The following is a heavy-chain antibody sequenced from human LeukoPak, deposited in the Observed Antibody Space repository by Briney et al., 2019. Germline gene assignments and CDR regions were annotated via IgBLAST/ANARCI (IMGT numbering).Heavy chain of an antibody. D-gene: IGHD5-24*01. V-gene: IGHV4-39*02. CDR2: IYYNGRT. J-gene: IGHJ4*02. CDR3: ARDRRRDGYNFDI. Sequence: SETLSLTCTVSGDSINNNNYYWGWIRQPPGKGLEWIGNIYYNGRTYYSPSLKSRGTISVDTSNNQFSLKLSSVTAADTAVYYCARDRRRDGYNFDIWGQGTLVTVSS. CDR1: GDSINNNNYY.